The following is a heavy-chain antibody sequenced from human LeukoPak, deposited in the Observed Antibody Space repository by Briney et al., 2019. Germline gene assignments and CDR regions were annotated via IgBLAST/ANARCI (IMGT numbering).Heavy chain of an antibody. CDR1: GGSISSYY. CDR3: ARQGNGSGSYYWFDP. Sequence: PSETLSLTCTVSGGSISSYYWSWIRQPPGKGLEWIGYIYYSGSTNYNPSLKSRVTISVDTSKNQFSLKLSSVTAADTAVYYCARQGNGSGSYYWFDPWGQGTLVTVSS. D-gene: IGHD3-10*01. J-gene: IGHJ5*02. CDR2: IYYSGST. V-gene: IGHV4-59*01.